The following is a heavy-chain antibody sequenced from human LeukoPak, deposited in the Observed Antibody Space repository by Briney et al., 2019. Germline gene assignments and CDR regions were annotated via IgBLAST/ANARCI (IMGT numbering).Heavy chain of an antibody. Sequence: PSETLSLTCTVSGYSISSGYYWGWIRQPPGKGLEWIGSIYHSGSTYYNPSLKSRVTISVDTSKNQFSLKLSSVTAADTAVYYCARGHYYDYVWGSYGPFDYWGQGTLVTVSS. J-gene: IGHJ4*02. CDR2: IYHSGST. CDR3: ARGHYYDYVWGSYGPFDY. D-gene: IGHD3-16*01. CDR1: GYSISSGYY. V-gene: IGHV4-38-2*02.